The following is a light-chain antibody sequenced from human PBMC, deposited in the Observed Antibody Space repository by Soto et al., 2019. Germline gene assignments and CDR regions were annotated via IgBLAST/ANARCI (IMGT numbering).Light chain of an antibody. CDR1: KTISSNN. J-gene: IGKJ1*01. V-gene: IGKV3-20*01. Sequence: EIVLTQSPGTLSVSPGERATLSCRASKTISSNNLAWYQQKPGQAPSLLIYGTSSRATGIPDNFSGSGSGTDFTLTIGRLEPEDSAIYYCQQYGSWTFGQGTKVEI. CDR3: QQYGSWT. CDR2: GTS.